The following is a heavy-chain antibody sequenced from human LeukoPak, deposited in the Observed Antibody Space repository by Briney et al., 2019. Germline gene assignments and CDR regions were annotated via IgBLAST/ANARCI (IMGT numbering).Heavy chain of an antibody. Sequence: PGGSLRLSCAASGFTFSSYEMNWVRQAPGKGLEWPGNIYSRGNTYYKPSLRSRVTISIDTSKNQFSLRLTSVTAADTAVYYCARDLDTTVTMKGMDVWGKGTTVTVSS. J-gene: IGHJ6*04. D-gene: IGHD4-17*01. CDR1: GFTFSSYE. CDR2: IYSRGNT. V-gene: IGHV4-59*12. CDR3: ARDLDTTVTMKGMDV.